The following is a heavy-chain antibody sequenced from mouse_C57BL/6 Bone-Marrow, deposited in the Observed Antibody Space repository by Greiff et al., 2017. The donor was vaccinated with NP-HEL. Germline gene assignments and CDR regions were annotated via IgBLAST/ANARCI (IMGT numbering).Heavy chain of an antibody. CDR3: ARNTGTEEDYYAMDY. D-gene: IGHD4-1*01. CDR1: GFSLTSYG. CDR2: IWSGGST. Sequence: VQVVESGPGLVQPSQSLSITCTVSGFSLTSYGVHWVRQSPGKGLEWLGVIWSGGSTDYNAAFISRLSISKDNSKSQVFFKMNSLQADDTAIYYCARNTGTEEDYYAMDYWGQGTSVTVSS. V-gene: IGHV2-2*01. J-gene: IGHJ4*01.